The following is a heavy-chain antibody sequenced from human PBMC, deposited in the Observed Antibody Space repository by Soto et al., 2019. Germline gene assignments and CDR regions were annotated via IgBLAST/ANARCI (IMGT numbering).Heavy chain of an antibody. CDR2: INYSGTT. V-gene: IGHV4-59*02. CDR1: GGSVTTY. J-gene: IGHJ5*02. Sequence: QVQLQESGPGLVKASETLSLTCPVSGGSVTTYWGWIRQPPGKGLEWIGYINYSGTTKYKSSLKSRSPISVDTSKTQVSLNLRSVTAADTAVYYCASSFCRDGISCYWFGPRGPGILVIVSS. D-gene: IGHD2-15*01. CDR3: ASSFCRDGISCYWFGP.